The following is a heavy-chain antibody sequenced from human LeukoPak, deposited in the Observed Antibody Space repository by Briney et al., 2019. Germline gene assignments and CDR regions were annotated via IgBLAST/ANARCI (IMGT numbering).Heavy chain of an antibody. D-gene: IGHD2-2*01. V-gene: IGHV3-7*01. CDR1: GFTFSSYW. CDR3: ARDAVNIVVVPAAHYYYYYYMDV. Sequence: GGSLRLSCAASGFTFSSYWMSWVRQAPGKGLEWVANIKQDGSEKYYVDSVKGRFTISRDNAKNSLYLQMNSLRAEDTAVYYCARDAVNIVVVPAAHYYYYYYMDVWGKGTTVTVSS. J-gene: IGHJ6*03. CDR2: IKQDGSEK.